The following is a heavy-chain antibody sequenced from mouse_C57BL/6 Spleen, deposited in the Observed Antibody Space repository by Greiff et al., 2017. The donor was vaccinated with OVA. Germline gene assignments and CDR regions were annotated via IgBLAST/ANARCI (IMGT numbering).Heavy chain of an antibody. CDR1: GYTFTSYW. Sequence: QVQLQQPGAELVMPGASVKLSCKASGYTFTSYWMHWVKQRPGQGLEWIGEIDPSDSYTNYNQKFKGKSTLTVDKSSSTAYMQLSSLTSEDSEVYYSARLDSSDHFDYWGQGTTLTVSS. D-gene: IGHD3-2*02. CDR3: ARLDSSDHFDY. V-gene: IGHV1-69*01. CDR2: IDPSDSYT. J-gene: IGHJ2*01.